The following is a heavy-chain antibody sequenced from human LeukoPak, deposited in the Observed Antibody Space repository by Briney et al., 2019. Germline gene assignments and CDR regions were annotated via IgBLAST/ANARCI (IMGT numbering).Heavy chain of an antibody. J-gene: IGHJ4*02. D-gene: IGHD1-7*01. Sequence: SETLYLTCTVSGGSISSYYWSWIRQPPGKGLEWIGYVSYSGSTNYNPSLKSRVTISVDTSKNQFSLKLSSVTAADTAVYYCARGGSSWNYVRPIDYWGQGTLVTVSS. CDR3: ARGGSSWNYVRPIDY. V-gene: IGHV4-59*12. CDR1: GGSISSYY. CDR2: VSYSGST.